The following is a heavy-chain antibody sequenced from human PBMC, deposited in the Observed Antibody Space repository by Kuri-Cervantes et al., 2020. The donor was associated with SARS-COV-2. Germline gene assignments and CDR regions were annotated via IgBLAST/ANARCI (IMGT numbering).Heavy chain of an antibody. CDR1: GGSISSYY. J-gene: IGHJ2*01. Sequence: ESLKISCTVSGGSISSYYWSWIRQPPGKGLEWIGEINHSGSTNYNPSLKSRVTISVDTSKNQFSLKLSSVTAADTAVYYCARPYGDDLNWYFDLWGRGTLVTVSS. D-gene: IGHD4-17*01. V-gene: IGHV4-34*01. CDR3: ARPYGDDLNWYFDL. CDR2: INHSGST.